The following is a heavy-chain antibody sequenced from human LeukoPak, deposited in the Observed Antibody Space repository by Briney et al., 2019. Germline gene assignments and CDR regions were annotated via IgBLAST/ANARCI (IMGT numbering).Heavy chain of an antibody. V-gene: IGHV3-11*06. CDR3: ARDSILKSDY. Sequence: KPGGSLRLSCAASGFSFSDYYMSWIRQTPEEGLEWLSYISSSSDYKNYADSLKGRFTISRDNAKNSLYLQMNSLRGEDTAVYYCARDSILKSDYWGQGTLVTVSS. J-gene: IGHJ4*02. CDR1: GFSFSDYY. CDR2: ISSSSDYK.